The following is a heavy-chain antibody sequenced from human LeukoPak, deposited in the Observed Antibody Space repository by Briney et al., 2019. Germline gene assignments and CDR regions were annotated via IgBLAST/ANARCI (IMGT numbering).Heavy chain of an antibody. Sequence: SVRVSCKASGGTFSSYAISWVRQAPGQGLEWMGGIIPIFGTANYAQKFQGRVTITTDESTSTAYMELSSLRSEDTAVYYCARAVYDSSGYYPFDYWGQGTLVTVSS. CDR1: GGTFSSYA. V-gene: IGHV1-69*05. CDR3: ARAVYDSSGYYPFDY. J-gene: IGHJ4*02. CDR2: IIPIFGTA. D-gene: IGHD3-22*01.